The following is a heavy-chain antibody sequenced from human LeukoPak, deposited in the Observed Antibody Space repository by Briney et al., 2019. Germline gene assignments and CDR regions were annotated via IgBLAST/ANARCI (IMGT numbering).Heavy chain of an antibody. V-gene: IGHV4-4*07. CDR2: IYTNGIT. CDR3: ARGGTSFDY. CDR1: GGSTSTYY. D-gene: IGHD4/OR15-4a*01. J-gene: IGHJ4*02. Sequence: SETLSLTCTVSGGSTSTYYLIWIRQPAGKGLEWIGRIYTNGITDYNPSLQSRVTMSVDTSKNQFSLKLNSVTAADTAVYYCARGGTSFDYSGQGTLVTVSS.